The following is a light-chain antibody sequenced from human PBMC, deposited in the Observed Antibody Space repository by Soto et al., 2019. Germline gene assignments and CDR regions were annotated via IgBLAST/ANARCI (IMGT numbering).Light chain of an antibody. V-gene: IGKV3-20*01. CDR1: QSVSSNY. Sequence: ENVLTQSPGTLSMSPGERATLSCRASQSVSSNYLAWYQRKPGQAPRLLIYGASSRATGIPDRFSGSGSGTDFTLTISRLEPEDFAVYYCQQYGSSPLTFGQGSQVEIK. CDR2: GAS. J-gene: IGKJ1*01. CDR3: QQYGSSPLT.